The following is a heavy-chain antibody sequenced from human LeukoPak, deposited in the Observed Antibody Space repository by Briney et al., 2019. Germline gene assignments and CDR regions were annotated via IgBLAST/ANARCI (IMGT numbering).Heavy chain of an antibody. CDR3: AKSRWETYAVRAFDI. Sequence: GGSLRLSCAASGFTFNNYAMTWVRQAPGKGLEWVSAIRGGGSTYYADSVKGRFTISRDNSKNALYLQMNSLRAEDTAVYYCAKSRWETYAVRAFDIWGQGTMVTVSS. J-gene: IGHJ3*02. CDR2: IRGGGST. V-gene: IGHV3-23*01. CDR1: GFTFNNYA. D-gene: IGHD1-26*01.